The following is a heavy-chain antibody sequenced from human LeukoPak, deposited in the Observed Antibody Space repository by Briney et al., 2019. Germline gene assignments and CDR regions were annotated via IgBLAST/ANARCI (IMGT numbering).Heavy chain of an antibody. CDR3: ARDTDYGFDY. Sequence: GASVKVSCKASGGTFSSYAICWVRQAPGQGLEWMGGIIPIFGTANYAQKFQGRVTITADESTSTAYMELSSLRSEDTAVYYCARDTDYGFDYWGQGTLVTVSS. CDR1: GGTFSSYA. V-gene: IGHV1-69*13. J-gene: IGHJ4*02. D-gene: IGHD4-17*01. CDR2: IIPIFGTA.